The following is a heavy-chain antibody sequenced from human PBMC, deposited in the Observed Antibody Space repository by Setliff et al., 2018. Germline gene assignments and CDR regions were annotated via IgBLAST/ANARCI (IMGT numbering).Heavy chain of an antibody. J-gene: IGHJ3*01. CDR2: IRSKAYGGTT. CDR3: TTICGAGSPCS. Sequence: PGGSLRLSCTASGFTFGDYAMSWVRQAPGKGLEWVGFIRSKAYGGTTDYAAPVKGRFTISRDDSKNTLYLQMSSLKTEDTAVYHCTTICGAGSPCSWGQGTMVTVSS. CDR1: GFTFGDYA. D-gene: IGHD3-10*01. V-gene: IGHV3-49*04.